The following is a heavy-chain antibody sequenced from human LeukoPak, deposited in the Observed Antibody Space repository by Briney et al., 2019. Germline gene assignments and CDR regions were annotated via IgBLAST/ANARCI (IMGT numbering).Heavy chain of an antibody. CDR1: GFTFSSYA. J-gene: IGHJ4*02. CDR3: AKNPGIAAAASRTFDY. V-gene: IGHV3-23*01. D-gene: IGHD6-13*01. CDR2: ISGSGGST. Sequence: GGSLRLSCAASGFTFSSYAMSWVRQAPGKGLEWVSAISGSGGSTYYADSVKGRFTISRDNSKNTLYLQMNNLRAEDTAVYYCAKNPGIAAAASRTFDYWGQGTLATVSS.